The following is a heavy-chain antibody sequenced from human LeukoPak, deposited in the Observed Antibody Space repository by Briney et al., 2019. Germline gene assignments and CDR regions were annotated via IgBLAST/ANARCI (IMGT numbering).Heavy chain of an antibody. CDR2: INSDGSST. CDR1: GFTFSSYW. CDR3: ARDMGYGYVWGSYLYYYYGMDV. J-gene: IGHJ6*02. V-gene: IGHV3-74*01. Sequence: GGSLRLSCAASGFTFSSYWMHWVRQAPGKGLVWVSRINSDGSSTSYADSVKGRFTISRDNAKNTLYLQMNSPRAEDTAVYYCARDMGYGYVWGSYLYYYYGMDVWGQGTTVTVSS. D-gene: IGHD3-16*02.